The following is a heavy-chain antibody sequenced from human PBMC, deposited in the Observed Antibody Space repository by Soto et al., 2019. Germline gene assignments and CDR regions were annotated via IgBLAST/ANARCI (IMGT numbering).Heavy chain of an antibody. Sequence: GGSLRLSCAASGFTFSSYGMHWVRQAPGKGLEWVAVISYDGSNKYYADSVKGRFTISRDNSKNTLYLQMNSLRAEDTAVYYCAKPKDILTGYYDYWGQGTLVTVSS. V-gene: IGHV3-30*18. CDR2: ISYDGSNK. D-gene: IGHD3-9*01. CDR3: AKPKDILTGYYDY. CDR1: GFTFSSYG. J-gene: IGHJ4*02.